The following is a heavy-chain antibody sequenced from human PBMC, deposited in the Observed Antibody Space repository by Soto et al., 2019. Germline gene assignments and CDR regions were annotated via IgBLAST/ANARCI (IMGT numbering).Heavy chain of an antibody. V-gene: IGHV1-18*01. CDR2: ISAYNGNT. CDR1: GYTFTSYG. Sequence: ASVKVSCKASGYTFTSYGISWVRQAPGQGLEWMGWISAYNGNTNYAQKLQGRVTMTTDTSTSTAYMELRSLRSDDTAVYYCARPHSSSWSPGYMDVWGKGTTVTVSS. J-gene: IGHJ6*03. D-gene: IGHD6-13*01. CDR3: ARPHSSSWSPGYMDV.